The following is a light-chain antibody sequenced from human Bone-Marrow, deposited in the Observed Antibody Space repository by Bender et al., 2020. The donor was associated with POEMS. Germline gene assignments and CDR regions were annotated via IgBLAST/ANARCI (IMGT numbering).Light chain of an antibody. J-gene: IGLJ3*02. Sequence: QSVLTQPPSASGTPGQRVTISCSGGSSNIGAHAVNWYQHLPGTAPKLLIYSSHRRPSEVPDRFSGTKSGNTASLTVSGLQAEDEADYYCSAYGGSNNLLFAGGTKLTVL. CDR1: SSNIGAHA. CDR3: SAYGGSNNLL. CDR2: SSH. V-gene: IGLV1-44*01.